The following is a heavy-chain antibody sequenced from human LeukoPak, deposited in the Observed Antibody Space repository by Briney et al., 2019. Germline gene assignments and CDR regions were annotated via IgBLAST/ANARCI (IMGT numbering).Heavy chain of an antibody. J-gene: IGHJ4*02. CDR2: ISSSGGRT. CDR3: AKESSATTPAPDY. D-gene: IGHD3-16*01. Sequence: PGGSLRLSCAASGCTFSSYAMSWGRQAPGERREWGSTISSSGGRTYYADSVKGRLTISRDSSKNTLYLQMNSLRAEDTALYYCAKESSATTPAPDYWGQGTLVTVSS. V-gene: IGHV3-23*01. CDR1: GCTFSSYA.